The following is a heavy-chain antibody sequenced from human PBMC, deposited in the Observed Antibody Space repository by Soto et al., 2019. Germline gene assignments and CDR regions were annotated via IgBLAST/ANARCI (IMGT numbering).Heavy chain of an antibody. CDR3: EVTAGY. J-gene: IGHJ4*02. D-gene: IGHD2-21*02. Sequence: QVQVVQSRAEVKKPGASVKVSCKTSGYTFTDYDINWMRQATGQGLEYMGCMSPENENTGYAQQFREGITMTWNTYISPSYLELHNLRSDDSAVYYCEVTAGYWGQGTRVTVSS. CDR2: MSPENENT. V-gene: IGHV1-8*01. CDR1: GYTFTDYD.